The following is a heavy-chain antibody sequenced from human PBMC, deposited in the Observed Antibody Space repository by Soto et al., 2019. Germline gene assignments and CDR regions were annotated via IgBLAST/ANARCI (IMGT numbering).Heavy chain of an antibody. D-gene: IGHD6-13*01. V-gene: IGHV1-69*13. CDR3: ARDSGAKLSSS. Sequence: SVKVSCKASGGTFSSYRFNLVRLARGQGLEWLGGIVPIYRTADYAQKFQGRVTITADESTRTVYLVLSSLKSQDTALYYCARDSGAKLSSSWGQGTLVTVSS. CDR2: IVPIYRTA. CDR1: GGTFSSYR. J-gene: IGHJ4*02.